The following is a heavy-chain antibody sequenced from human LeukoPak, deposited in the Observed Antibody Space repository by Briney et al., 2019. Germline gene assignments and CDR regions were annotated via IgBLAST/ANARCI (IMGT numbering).Heavy chain of an antibody. V-gene: IGHV4-61*08. CDR2: IYYSGST. CDR3: ARAGGAMVTFDY. D-gene: IGHD5-18*01. Sequence: SETLSLTCTVSGASIRSGDYYWSWIRQPPGKGLEWIGYIYYSGSTNYNPSLKSRVTISVDTSKNQFSLKLSSVTTADTAVYYCARAGGAMVTFDYRGQGTLVTVSS. CDR1: GASIRSGDYY. J-gene: IGHJ4*02.